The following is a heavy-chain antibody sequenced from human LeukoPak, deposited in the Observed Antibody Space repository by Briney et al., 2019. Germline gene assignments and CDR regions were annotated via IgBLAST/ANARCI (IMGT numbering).Heavy chain of an antibody. D-gene: IGHD2/OR15-2a*01. CDR3: ARDPHPLYGGPADY. CDR1: GFTFSSYA. V-gene: IGHV3-23*01. CDR2: ISGSGGST. J-gene: IGHJ4*02. Sequence: AGGSLRLSCAASGFTFSSYAMSWVRQAPGKGLEWVSAISGSGGSTYYADSVKGRFTISRDNSKNTLYLQMNSLRAEDTAVYYCARDPHPLYGGPADYWGQGTLVTVSS.